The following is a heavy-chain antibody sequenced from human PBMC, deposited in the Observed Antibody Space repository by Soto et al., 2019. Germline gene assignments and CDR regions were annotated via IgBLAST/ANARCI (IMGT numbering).Heavy chain of an antibody. CDR3: ARGPNCSSTSCYFLGALDI. CDR2: ISSSSSTI. CDR1: GFTFSSYS. D-gene: IGHD2-2*01. V-gene: IGHV3-48*01. J-gene: IGHJ3*02. Sequence: LRLSCAASGFTFSSYSMNWVRQAPGKGLEWVSYISSSSSTIYYADSVKGRFTISRDNAKNSLYLQMNSLRAEDTAVYYCARGPNCSSTSCYFLGALDIWGQGTMVTVS.